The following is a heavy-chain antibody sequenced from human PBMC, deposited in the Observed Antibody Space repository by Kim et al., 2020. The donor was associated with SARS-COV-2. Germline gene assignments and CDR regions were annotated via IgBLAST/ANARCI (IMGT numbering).Heavy chain of an antibody. J-gene: IGHJ4*02. CDR1: GFTFSTYG. CDR2: ITGSGGTT. V-gene: IGHV3-23*01. Sequence: GGSLRRSCAASGFTFSTYGMSWVRQAAGKGLEWVSGITGSGGTTSYADSVKGRFTISRDNSKNTLYLQMNSLRAEDTAVYYCANPRGGVTDFWGQGTLVTVSS. D-gene: IGHD2-21*02. CDR3: ANPRGGVTDF.